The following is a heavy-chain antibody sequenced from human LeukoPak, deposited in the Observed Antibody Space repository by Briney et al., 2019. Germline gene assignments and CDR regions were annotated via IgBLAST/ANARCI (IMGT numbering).Heavy chain of an antibody. J-gene: IGHJ5*02. CDR1: GYTFTSYG. V-gene: IGHV1-18*04. Sequence: ASVKVSCKASGYTFTSYGISWVRQAPGQGLEWMGWISAYNGNTNYAQKLQGRVTMTTDTSTSTAYMELRSLRSDDTTVYYCATAPNGCSSTRCYGTSFDPWGQRTLVTVSS. D-gene: IGHD2-2*01. CDR3: ATAPNGCSSTRCYGTSFDP. CDR2: ISAYNGNT.